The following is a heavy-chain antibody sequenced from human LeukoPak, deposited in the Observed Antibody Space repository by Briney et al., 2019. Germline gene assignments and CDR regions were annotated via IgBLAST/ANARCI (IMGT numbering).Heavy chain of an antibody. V-gene: IGHV3-23*01. Sequence: GGSLRLSCAASGFTFSSYAMSWVRQAPGKGLEWVSAISGSGGSTYYADSVKGRFTISRDNCKNTLYLQMNSLRAEDTAVYYCAKDLRDYYDSSGYGPFDYWGQGTLVTVSS. J-gene: IGHJ4*02. CDR3: AKDLRDYYDSSGYGPFDY. CDR2: ISGSGGST. CDR1: GFTFSSYA. D-gene: IGHD3-22*01.